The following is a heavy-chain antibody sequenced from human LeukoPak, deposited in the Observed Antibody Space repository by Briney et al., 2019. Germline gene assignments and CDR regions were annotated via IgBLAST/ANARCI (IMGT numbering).Heavy chain of an antibody. Sequence: PGGSLRLSCTAYGFTFGVDAGSWFRQAPGMGLQRVGFIRCVRYGGTTDYAASVKGRLTISRDEIKSTAYMQMNSLKTEDTALYYCGIPKNYYVCDYWGEGTLVTVSS. CDR3: GIPKNYYVCDY. CDR1: GFTFGVDA. D-gene: IGHD3-16*01. J-gene: IGHJ4*02. CDR2: IRCVRYGGTT. V-gene: IGHV3-49*03.